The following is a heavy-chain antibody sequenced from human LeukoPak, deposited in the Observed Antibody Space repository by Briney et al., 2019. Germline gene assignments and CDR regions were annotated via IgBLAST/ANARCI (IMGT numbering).Heavy chain of an antibody. CDR3: AKDTAVQFLEPAF. CDR1: GFTFNTYG. Sequence: PGGSLRLSCAASGFTFNTYGMHWVRQAPGKGLEWVAAIWFDGSVKHYSDAVKGRFTISRDNSLNTPYLQMNSLRVEDTAIYYCAKDTAVQFLEPAFWGQGTLVTVSS. J-gene: IGHJ4*02. V-gene: IGHV3-33*06. CDR2: IWFDGSVK. D-gene: IGHD3-3*01.